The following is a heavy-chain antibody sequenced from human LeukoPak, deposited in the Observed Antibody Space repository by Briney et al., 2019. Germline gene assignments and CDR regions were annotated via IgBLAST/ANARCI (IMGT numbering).Heavy chain of an antibody. Sequence: ASVKVSCKASGGTFSSYAISWVRQAPGQGLEWMGRIIPIFGTANYAQKFQGRVTMTRDTSVSTAYMELSRLRSDDTAVYYCARRKGEPNIFDSWGQGTLVTVSS. J-gene: IGHJ4*02. CDR1: GGTFSSYA. V-gene: IGHV1-69*05. D-gene: IGHD3-16*01. CDR2: IIPIFGTA. CDR3: ARRKGEPNIFDS.